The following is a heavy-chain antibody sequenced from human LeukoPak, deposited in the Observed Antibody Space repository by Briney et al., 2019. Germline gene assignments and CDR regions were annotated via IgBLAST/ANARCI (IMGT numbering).Heavy chain of an antibody. J-gene: IGHJ6*02. D-gene: IGHD2-8*01. CDR3: ARGIGMLFAWPLDYYYYYGMDV. V-gene: IGHV1-8*01. CDR2: MHPNSGNT. Sequence: ASVTVSCKASGYTFTSYDINWVRQATGQGPEWMGWMHPNSGNTGYAQKFQGRVTMTRNTSISTAYMELSSLRSEDTAVYYCARGIGMLFAWPLDYYYYYGMDVWGQGTTVTVSS. CDR1: GYTFTSYD.